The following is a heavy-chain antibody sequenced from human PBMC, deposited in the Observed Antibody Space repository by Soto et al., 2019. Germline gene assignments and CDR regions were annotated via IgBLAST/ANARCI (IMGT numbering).Heavy chain of an antibody. D-gene: IGHD3-3*01. CDR2: IIPIFGTA. CDR3: AREGRFLEWLSPYYYYGMDV. Sequence: ASVKVSCKASGGTFSSYAISWVRQAPGQGLEWMGGIIPIFGTANYAQKFQGRVTITADESTSTAYMELSSLRSEDTAVYYCAREGRFLEWLSPYYYYGMDVWGQGTTVTVSS. V-gene: IGHV1-69*13. J-gene: IGHJ6*02. CDR1: GGTFSSYA.